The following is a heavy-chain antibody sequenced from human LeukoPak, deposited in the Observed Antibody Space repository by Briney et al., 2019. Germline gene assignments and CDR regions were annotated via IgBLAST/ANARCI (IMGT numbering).Heavy chain of an antibody. Sequence: GGSLRLSCAASGFTFSSSAMSWVRQVPGKGLEWVSGISASGGSTSYADSVRGRFTISRDNSKNTLYVQMNSLRDEDTAVYYCAKTGAVLRFLEWLLAGHAFDIWGQGTMVTVPS. CDR2: ISASGGST. J-gene: IGHJ3*02. D-gene: IGHD3-3*01. CDR1: GFTFSSSA. V-gene: IGHV3-23*01. CDR3: AKTGAVLRFLEWLLAGHAFDI.